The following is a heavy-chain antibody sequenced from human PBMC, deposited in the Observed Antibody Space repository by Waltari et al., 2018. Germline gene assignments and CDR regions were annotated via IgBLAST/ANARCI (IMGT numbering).Heavy chain of an antibody. V-gene: IGHV4-59*01. CDR3: ARDQGGYDRRYYYYYYYMDV. CDR1: GGSISSYY. D-gene: IGHD5-12*01. J-gene: IGHJ6*03. Sequence: QVQLQESGPGLVKPSETLSLTCTVSGGSISSYYWSWIRQPPGKGLEWIGYIYYSGSTNYTPSLKSRVTISVDTSKNQFSLKLSSVTAADTAVYYCARDQGGYDRRYYYYYYYMDVWGKGTTVTVSS. CDR2: IYYSGST.